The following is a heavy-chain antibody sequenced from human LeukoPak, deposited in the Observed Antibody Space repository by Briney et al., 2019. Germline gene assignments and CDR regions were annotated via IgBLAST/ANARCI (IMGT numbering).Heavy chain of an antibody. Sequence: SETLSLTCTVSGGSVSSGSYYWSWIRQPPGKGLEWIGYIYYSGSTNYNPSLKSRVTISVDTSKNQFSLKLSSVTAADTVVYYCARKGKGAAQYPFDRWGQGTLVTVSS. V-gene: IGHV4-61*01. CDR3: ARKGKGAAQYPFDR. J-gene: IGHJ4*02. CDR1: GGSVSSGSYY. D-gene: IGHD6-6*01. CDR2: IYYSGST.